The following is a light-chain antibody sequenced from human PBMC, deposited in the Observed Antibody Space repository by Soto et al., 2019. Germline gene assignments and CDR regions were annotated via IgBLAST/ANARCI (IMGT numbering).Light chain of an antibody. J-gene: IGKJ2*01. Sequence: EIVMTQSPATLSVSPGGSATLSCRASQHVSSNFAWYRQKPGQAPTLLIYRASTRATGIPARFSGSGSGTEXXXTISSLQSEDFAVYYCQQYNNWPYTFGQGTKLEIK. CDR3: QQYNNWPYT. CDR2: RAS. V-gene: IGKV3-15*01. CDR1: QHVSSN.